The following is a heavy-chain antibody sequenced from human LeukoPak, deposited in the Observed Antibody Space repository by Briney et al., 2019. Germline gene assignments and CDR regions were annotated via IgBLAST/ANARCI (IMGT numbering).Heavy chain of an antibody. CDR3: AKGPVMVRGVIPFDY. D-gene: IGHD3-10*01. Sequence: PGGSLRLSCAVSGFTFSDYAMSWVRQAPGKGLEWVSGIGGHETDTHYADSVKGRFTISRDNSKNTLYLQMNSLRAEDTAVYYCAKGPVMVRGVIPFDYWGQGTLVTVSS. V-gene: IGHV3-23*01. J-gene: IGHJ4*02. CDR2: IGGHETDT. CDR1: GFTFSDYA.